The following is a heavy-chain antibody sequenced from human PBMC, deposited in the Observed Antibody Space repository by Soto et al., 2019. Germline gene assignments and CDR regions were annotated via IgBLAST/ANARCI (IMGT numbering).Heavy chain of an antibody. V-gene: IGHV3-21*01. Sequence: EVQLVESGGGLVKPGGSLRLSCAASGFTFSSYSMNWVRQAPGKGLEWVSSISSSSSYIYYADSVKGRFTISRDNAKNSRYLQMNSLRAEDTAVYYCARVRWDIVVVVAATDYYGMDVWGQGTTVTVSS. J-gene: IGHJ6*02. D-gene: IGHD2-15*01. CDR3: ARVRWDIVVVVAATDYYGMDV. CDR2: ISSSSSYI. CDR1: GFTFSSYS.